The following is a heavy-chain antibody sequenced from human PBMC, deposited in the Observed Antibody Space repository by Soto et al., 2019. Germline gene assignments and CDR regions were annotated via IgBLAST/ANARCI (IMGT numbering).Heavy chain of an antibody. CDR3: TSVLGYCSGGSCYIDY. Sequence: EVQLVESGGGLVQPGGSLKLSCAASGFTFSGSAMHWVRQASGKGLEWVGRIRSKANSYATAYAASVKGRFTISRDDSKXXAYLQMNSLKTEDTAVYYCTSVLGYCSGGSCYIDYWGQGTLVTVSS. CDR2: IRSKANSYAT. J-gene: IGHJ4*02. V-gene: IGHV3-73*02. D-gene: IGHD2-15*01. CDR1: GFTFSGSA.